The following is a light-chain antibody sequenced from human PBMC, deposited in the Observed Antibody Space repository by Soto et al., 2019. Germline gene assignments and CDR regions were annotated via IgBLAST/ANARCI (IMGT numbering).Light chain of an antibody. CDR1: QSISNS. Sequence: DIQMTQSPSTLSASVGDRVTITCRASQSISNSLAWFQQKPGKAPKVLIYQTSKLHNGVPSRFSGSGSGTEFTLTISGLQPDDFATYYCQRYNRDSETFGQGTKVEIK. V-gene: IGKV1-5*03. CDR2: QTS. J-gene: IGKJ1*01. CDR3: QRYNRDSET.